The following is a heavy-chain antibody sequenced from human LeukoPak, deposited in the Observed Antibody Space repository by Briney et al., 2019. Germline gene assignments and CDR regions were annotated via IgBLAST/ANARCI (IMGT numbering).Heavy chain of an antibody. CDR3: ARRAPRITMGPDVLDF. CDR1: GGSITSNY. CDR2: TFSSGST. D-gene: IGHD3-10*01. V-gene: IGHV4-59*01. Sequence: SETLSLTCPVYGGSITSNYWSWIRQTPGRGIEWIRHTFSSGSTNYNPSLKSRVNFSVDMSKNQFTLNLSSVTAADTAVYYCARRAPRITMGPDVLDFWGQGTMVTVSS. J-gene: IGHJ3*01.